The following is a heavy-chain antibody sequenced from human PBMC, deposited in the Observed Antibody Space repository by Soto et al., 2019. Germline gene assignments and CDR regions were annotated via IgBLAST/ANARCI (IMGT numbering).Heavy chain of an antibody. D-gene: IGHD6-19*01. CDR1: GGSISSSSYY. J-gene: IGHJ4*02. Sequence: PSETLSLTCTVSGGSISSSSYYWGWIRQPPGKGLEWIGSIYYGGSTYYNPSLKSRVTISVDTSKNQFSLKLSSVTAADTAVYYCARTNPLAVAGPYYFDYWGQGTLVTVSS. CDR2: IYYGGST. CDR3: ARTNPLAVAGPYYFDY. V-gene: IGHV4-39*01.